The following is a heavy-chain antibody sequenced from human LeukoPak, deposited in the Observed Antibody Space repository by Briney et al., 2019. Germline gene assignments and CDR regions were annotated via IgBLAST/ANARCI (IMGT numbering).Heavy chain of an antibody. Sequence: PSETLSLTCTVSGGSISSYYWSWIRQPPGKGLEWIGYIYYSGSTNYNPSLKSRVTISVDTSKNQFSLKLSSVTAADTAVYYCARAIAAAGTIYYYYYMDVWGKGTTVTVSS. CDR2: IYYSGST. CDR3: ARAIAAAGTIYYYYYMDV. CDR1: GGSISSYY. J-gene: IGHJ6*03. V-gene: IGHV4-59*12. D-gene: IGHD6-13*01.